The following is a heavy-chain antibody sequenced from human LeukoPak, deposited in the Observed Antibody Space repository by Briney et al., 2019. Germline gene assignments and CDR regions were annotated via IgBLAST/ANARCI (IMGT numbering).Heavy chain of an antibody. D-gene: IGHD6-19*01. Sequence: GGSLRLSCAASGFSVSSNYMNWVRQAPGKGLAWVSVIYSGGSTYYADSVKGRFTIPRDNSKNTLYLQMNSLRAEDTAVYYCARGMKYSTGWYYMDVWGKGTTVTISS. CDR3: ARGMKYSTGWYYMDV. CDR2: IYSGGST. J-gene: IGHJ6*03. CDR1: GFSVSSNY. V-gene: IGHV3-53*01.